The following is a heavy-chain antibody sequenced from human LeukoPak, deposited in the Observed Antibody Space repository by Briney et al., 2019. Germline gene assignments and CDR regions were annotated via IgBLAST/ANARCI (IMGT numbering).Heavy chain of an antibody. D-gene: IGHD6-19*01. J-gene: IGHJ4*02. CDR1: GDSISSGYY. CDR3: VRNSSGWSFDY. V-gene: IGHV4-38-2*01. CDR2: IYHSGST. Sequence: SETLSLTCDVSGDSISSGYYWGWIRQSPGKGLEWIGSIYHSGSTTYNPSLKSRVTISADTSKNQFSLKVRSVTAADMAVYYCVRNSSGWSFDYWGQGTLVTVSS.